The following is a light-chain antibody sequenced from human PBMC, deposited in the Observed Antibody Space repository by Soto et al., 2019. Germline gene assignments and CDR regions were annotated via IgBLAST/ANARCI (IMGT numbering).Light chain of an antibody. Sequence: EIVLTQSPGTLSLSPGERGTLSCMASQTVNSNYLAWYQRKPGQAPRLLIYGASNRATDIPHRFSGSGSETVFTLTITRLEPEDFAVYYCQQYGSSPPTFGQGTKVEIK. CDR3: QQYGSSPPT. J-gene: IGKJ1*01. CDR1: QTVNSNY. CDR2: GAS. V-gene: IGKV3-20*01.